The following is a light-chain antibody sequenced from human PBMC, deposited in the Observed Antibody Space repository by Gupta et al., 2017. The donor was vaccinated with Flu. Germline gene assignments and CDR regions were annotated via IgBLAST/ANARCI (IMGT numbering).Light chain of an antibody. V-gene: IGLV2-14*01. J-gene: IGLJ2*01. Sequence: QSALPQPASVSGSLGQSITISCTGTRNDIGDYNYVSWYQQHPGKVPKLLIYEVSKRPSGVSNRFSGSKSGNTASLTIFGLQTEDEADYYCTSYRTDSTWVFGGGTELTVL. CDR3: TSYRTDSTWV. CDR2: EVS. CDR1: RNDIGDYNY.